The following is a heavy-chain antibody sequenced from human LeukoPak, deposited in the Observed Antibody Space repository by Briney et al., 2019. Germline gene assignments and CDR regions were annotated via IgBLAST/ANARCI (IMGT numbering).Heavy chain of an antibody. CDR1: GGSISSYY. J-gene: IGHJ6*03. D-gene: IGHD3-22*01. Sequence: SETLSLTCTVSGGSISSYYWSWIRQPPGKGLEWIGYIYTSGSTNYNPSLKSRVTISVDTSKNQFSLKRSSVPAADTAVYYVARNATYDSSGYSYYYYMDVWGKGTTVTVSS. V-gene: IGHV4-4*09. CDR2: IYTSGST. CDR3: ARNATYDSSGYSYYYYMDV.